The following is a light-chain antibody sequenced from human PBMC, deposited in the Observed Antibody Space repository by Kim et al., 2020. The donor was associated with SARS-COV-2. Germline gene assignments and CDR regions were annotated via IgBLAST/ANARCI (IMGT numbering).Light chain of an antibody. V-gene: IGKV4-1*01. J-gene: IGKJ2*01. Sequence: GTVEGEWGRGVGHSSNNKNYLAWYQQRPGQPPKLLIYWASTRETGVPDRLSGSGSGTDFALTISSLQAEDVAVYYCQQYYTPPYTFGQGTKLEI. CDR1: RGVGHSSNNKNY. CDR2: WAS. CDR3: QQYYTPPYT.